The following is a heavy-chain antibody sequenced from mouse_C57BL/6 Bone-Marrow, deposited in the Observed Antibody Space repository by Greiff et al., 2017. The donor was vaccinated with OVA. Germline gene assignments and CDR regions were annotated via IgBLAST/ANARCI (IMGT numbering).Heavy chain of an antibody. CDR2: ISSGGSYT. J-gene: IGHJ3*01. CDR3: AREFAY. Sequence: EVKLVESGGDLVKPGGSLKLSCAASGFTFSSYGMSWVRQTPDKRLEWVATISSGGSYTYYPDSVKGRFTISRDNAKSTLYLQMSSLKSEDTAMYYCAREFAYWGQGTLVTVSA. V-gene: IGHV5-6*01. CDR1: GFTFSSYG.